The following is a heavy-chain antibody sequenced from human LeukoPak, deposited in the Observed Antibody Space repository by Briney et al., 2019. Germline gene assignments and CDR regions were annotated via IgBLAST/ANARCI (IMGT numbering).Heavy chain of an antibody. Sequence: GGSLRLSCAASGFTFSSYSMNWVRQAPGKGLEWVSSISSSSSYIYYADSVKGRFTISRDNAKNSLYLQMNSLRAEDTAVYYCTRDHELGISGLFDYWGQGTLVTVSS. CDR1: GFTFSSYS. CDR2: ISSSSSYI. V-gene: IGHV3-21*01. CDR3: TRDHELGISGLFDY. D-gene: IGHD7-27*01. J-gene: IGHJ4*02.